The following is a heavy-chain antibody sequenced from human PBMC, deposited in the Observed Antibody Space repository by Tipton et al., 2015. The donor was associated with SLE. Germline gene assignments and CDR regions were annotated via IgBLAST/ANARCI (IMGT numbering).Heavy chain of an antibody. Sequence: TLSLTYTVSGGSISSYYWSWIRQPPGKGLEWIAYIHYSGSTNYNPSLKSRVTISVDTSKNEFSVRLSSVTAADTAVYYCAREACSGGNCWFDYWGQGTLVTVSS. CDR3: AREACSGGNCWFDY. CDR1: GGSISSYY. V-gene: IGHV4-59*01. D-gene: IGHD2-15*01. CDR2: IHYSGST. J-gene: IGHJ4*02.